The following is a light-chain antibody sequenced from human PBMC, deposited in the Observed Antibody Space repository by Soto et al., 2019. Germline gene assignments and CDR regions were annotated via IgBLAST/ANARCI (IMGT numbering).Light chain of an antibody. CDR2: DAS. CDR1: QSVNSY. V-gene: IGKV3-11*01. J-gene: IGKJ3*01. CDR3: QQRSHLFY. Sequence: EIVLTQSPATLSLSPGERATLFCRASQSVNSYLAWYQQKPGQAPRLLIYDASNRAGGLPTRFSGSGSGTAFTLTISSLEPEDFAVDYCQQRSHLFYIGPGTRVDV.